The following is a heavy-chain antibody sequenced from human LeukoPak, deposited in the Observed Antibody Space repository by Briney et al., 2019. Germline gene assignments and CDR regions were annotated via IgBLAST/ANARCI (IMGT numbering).Heavy chain of an antibody. Sequence: GGSLRLSCAASGFTFSSYWMHWVRQAPGKGLVWVSRINSDGSSTSYADSVKGRFTISRDNAKNTLYLQMNSLRAEDTAVYYCARVGAAAGPYYYYGMDAWGQGTTVTVSS. D-gene: IGHD6-13*01. CDR2: INSDGSST. J-gene: IGHJ6*02. CDR3: ARVGAAAGPYYYYGMDA. CDR1: GFTFSSYW. V-gene: IGHV3-74*01.